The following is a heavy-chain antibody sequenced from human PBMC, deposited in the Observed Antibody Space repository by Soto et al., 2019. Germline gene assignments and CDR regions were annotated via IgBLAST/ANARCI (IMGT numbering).Heavy chain of an antibody. D-gene: IGHD5-12*01. Sequence: EVQLVESGGGLVKPGWSLRLSCITSGFAFGDFAMTWFRQAPGKGLEWVGFITSKKYGGTTQYAASVKGRFSISRDDSTSIAYLQMNNRQADDTAVDYCSRRPPVRYSADDLPIDVWGQGTPVTVSS. V-gene: IGHV3-49*05. CDR2: ITSKKYGGTT. CDR3: SRRPPVRYSADDLPIDV. J-gene: IGHJ6*02. CDR1: GFAFGDFA.